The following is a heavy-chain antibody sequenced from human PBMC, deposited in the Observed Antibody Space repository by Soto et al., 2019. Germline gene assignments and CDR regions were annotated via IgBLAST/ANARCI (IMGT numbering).Heavy chain of an antibody. V-gene: IGHV1-69*13. Sequence: ASVKVSCKASGGTFSSYAISWVRQAPGQGLEWMGGIIPIFGTANYAQKFQGRVTITADESTSTAYMELSSLRSEDTAVYYCARDRDCSSTSCYGFDYWGQGTLVTVSS. CDR1: GGTFSSYA. CDR3: ARDRDCSSTSCYGFDY. CDR2: IIPIFGTA. D-gene: IGHD2-2*01. J-gene: IGHJ4*02.